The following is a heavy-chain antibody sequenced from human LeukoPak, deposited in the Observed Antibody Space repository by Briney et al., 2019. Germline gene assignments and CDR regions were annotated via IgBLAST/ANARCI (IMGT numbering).Heavy chain of an antibody. J-gene: IGHJ1*01. V-gene: IGHV1-24*01. CDR2: FDPEDGET. CDR3: ATGAEWGATTFYFQH. CDR1: GYTFTSYG. Sequence: GASVKVSCKASGYTFTSYGISWVRQAPGQGLEWMGGFDPEDGETIYAQKFQGRVTMTEDTSTDTAYMELSSLRSEDTAVYYCATGAEWGATTFYFQHWGQGTLVTVSS. D-gene: IGHD1-26*01.